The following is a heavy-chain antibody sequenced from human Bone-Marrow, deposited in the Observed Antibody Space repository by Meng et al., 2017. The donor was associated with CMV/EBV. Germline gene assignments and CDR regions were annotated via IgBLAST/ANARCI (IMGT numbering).Heavy chain of an antibody. D-gene: IGHD1-26*01. CDR2: MYYSGST. Sequence: SETLSLTCTVSGGSISNTNHYWVWIRQPPGKGLECIVTMYYSGSTYYNPSLKARVTMSTDTSKNQFSLRLSSVTAADTAMYYCARSVGGIRSYNYYGMDVWGQGTTVTVSS. CDR1: GGSISNTNHY. J-gene: IGHJ6*02. V-gene: IGHV4-39*07. CDR3: ARSVGGIRSYNYYGMDV.